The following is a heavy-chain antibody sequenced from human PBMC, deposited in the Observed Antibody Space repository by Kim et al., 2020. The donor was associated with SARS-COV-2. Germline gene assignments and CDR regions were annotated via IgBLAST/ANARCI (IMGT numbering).Heavy chain of an antibody. CDR2: IYYSGST. J-gene: IGHJ4*02. CDR3: ARQDYYDSSGYYHFDY. CDR1: GGSISSSSYY. D-gene: IGHD3-22*01. Sequence: SETLSLTCTVSGGSISSSSYYWGWIRQPPGKGLEWIGSIYYSGSTYYNPSLKSRVTISVDTSKNQFSLKLSSVTAADTAVYYCARQDYYDSSGYYHFDYWGQGTLVTVSS. V-gene: IGHV4-39*01.